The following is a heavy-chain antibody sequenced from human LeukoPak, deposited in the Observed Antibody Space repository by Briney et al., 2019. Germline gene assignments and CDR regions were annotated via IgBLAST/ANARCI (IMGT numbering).Heavy chain of an antibody. Sequence: ASVTVSCKASGYTFTSYGISWVRQAPGQGLEWMGWISAYNGNTNYAQKLQGRVTMTTDTSTSTAYMELRSLRSDDTAVYYCASHVLRFLEWLSVDYYYGMDVWGQGTTVTVSS. J-gene: IGHJ6*02. V-gene: IGHV1-18*01. CDR2: ISAYNGNT. CDR3: ASHVLRFLEWLSVDYYYGMDV. CDR1: GYTFTSYG. D-gene: IGHD3-3*01.